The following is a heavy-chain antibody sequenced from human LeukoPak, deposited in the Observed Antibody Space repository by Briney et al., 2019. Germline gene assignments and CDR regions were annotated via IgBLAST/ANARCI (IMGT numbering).Heavy chain of an antibody. V-gene: IGHV3-23*01. D-gene: IGHD3-16*02. J-gene: IGHJ4*02. CDR3: AKDFGRAIGYVWGSYRYPSLGY. Sequence: PGGSLRLSCAASGFTFSSYAMSWVRQAPGKGLEWVSAISGSGGSTYYADSVKGRFTISRDNSKNTLYLQMNSLRAEDTAVYYCAKDFGRAIGYVWGSYRYPSLGYWGQGTLVTVSS. CDR2: ISGSGGST. CDR1: GFTFSSYA.